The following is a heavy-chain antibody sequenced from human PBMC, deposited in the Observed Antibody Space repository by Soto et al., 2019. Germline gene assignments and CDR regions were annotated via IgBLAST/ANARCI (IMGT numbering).Heavy chain of an antibody. Sequence: SETLSLTCAVYGGSFSGYHWSWIRQPPGKRLEWIGEINHSGSTNYNPSLKSRVTISVDTSKNQFSLKLSSVTAADTAVYYCAKGYYYYDSSGYYRDWFDPWGEGTLVTVS. V-gene: IGHV4-34*01. J-gene: IGHJ5*02. D-gene: IGHD3-22*01. CDR1: GGSFSGYH. CDR3: AKGYYYYDSSGYYRDWFDP. CDR2: INHSGST.